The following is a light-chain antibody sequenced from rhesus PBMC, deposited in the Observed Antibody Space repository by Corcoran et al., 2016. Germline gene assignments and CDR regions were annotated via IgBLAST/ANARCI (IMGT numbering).Light chain of an antibody. CDR2: YAN. CDR3: QQGYSTPYS. CDR1: QGISRY. Sequence: DIQMSQSPSSLSASVGDRVTITCRASQGISRYLNWYQQKPGKAPKLLIYYANSSASGVASMCSGSGSGTVYTLTISSLQPEDFATYYCQQGYSTPYSFGQGTKVEIK. J-gene: IGKJ2*01. V-gene: IGKV1-32*03.